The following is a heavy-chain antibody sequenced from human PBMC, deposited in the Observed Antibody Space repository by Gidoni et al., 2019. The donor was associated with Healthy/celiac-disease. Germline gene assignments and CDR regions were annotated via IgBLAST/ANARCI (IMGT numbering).Heavy chain of an antibody. J-gene: IGHJ4*02. V-gene: IGHV4-39*01. CDR1: GGSISSSSYY. CDR2: IYYSGST. Sequence: QLQLQESGPGLVKPSETLSLTCTVSGGSISSSSYYWGWIRQPPGKGLGWIGSIYYSGSTYYNPSLKSRVTISVDTSKNQFSRKLSSVTAADTAVYYCARLKYNWNDRGLYYFDYWGQGTLVTVSS. CDR3: ARLKYNWNDRGLYYFDY. D-gene: IGHD1-1*01.